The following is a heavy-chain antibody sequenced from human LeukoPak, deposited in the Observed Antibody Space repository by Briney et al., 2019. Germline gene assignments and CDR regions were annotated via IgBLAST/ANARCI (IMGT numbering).Heavy chain of an antibody. CDR3: ARHRNEYDYGDYQVIDY. Sequence: SETLSLTCTVSGYSISSGYYWGWIRQPPGKGLEWIGSIYHSGSTYYNPSLKSRVTISVDTSKNQFSLKLSSVTAADTAVYYCARHRNEYDYGDYQVIDYWGQGTLVTVSS. CDR2: IYHSGST. CDR1: GYSISSGYY. V-gene: IGHV4-38-2*02. J-gene: IGHJ4*02. D-gene: IGHD4-17*01.